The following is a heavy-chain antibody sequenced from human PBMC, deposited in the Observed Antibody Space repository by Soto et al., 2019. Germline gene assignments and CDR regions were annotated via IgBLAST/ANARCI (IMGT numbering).Heavy chain of an antibody. CDR2: IYYSGST. CDR1: GGSISSSSYY. J-gene: IGHJ6*02. V-gene: IGHV4-39*01. CDR3: ARHSGSYYYYYYYGMDV. D-gene: IGHD1-26*01. Sequence: SETLSLTCTVSGGSISSSSYYWGWIRQPPXKGLEWIGSIYYSGSTYYNPSLKSRVTISVDTSKNQFSLKLSSVTAADTAVYYCARHSGSYYYYYYYGMDVWGQGTTVTVSS.